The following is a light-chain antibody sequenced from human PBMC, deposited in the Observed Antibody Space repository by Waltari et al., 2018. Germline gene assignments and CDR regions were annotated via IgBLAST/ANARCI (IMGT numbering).Light chain of an antibody. CDR2: EAS. CDR3: QQRTDWPPRT. J-gene: IGKJ4*01. Sequence: IVLTQSPATLSLSPGDRATLSCRASHSVSSHLAWYQQKPGQAPRLLIYEASNRASGIPSRFSGSGSGTDFTLTISSLEPEDFAVYYCQQRTDWPPRTFGGGTKVEIK. CDR1: HSVSSH. V-gene: IGKV3-11*01.